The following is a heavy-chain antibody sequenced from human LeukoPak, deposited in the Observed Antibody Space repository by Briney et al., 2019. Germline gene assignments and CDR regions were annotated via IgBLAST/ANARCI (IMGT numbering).Heavy chain of an antibody. Sequence: GASLKISCKASGYSFTSYWIGWVRPMPGKGLEWMGIIFPGDSDTRYSPSFQGQVTISADKSISTAYLQWSSLKASDTAMYYCARVRGTGGFVIDYWGQGTLVTVSS. V-gene: IGHV5-51*01. CDR2: IFPGDSDT. CDR1: GYSFTSYW. D-gene: IGHD2-8*02. J-gene: IGHJ4*02. CDR3: ARVRGTGGFVIDY.